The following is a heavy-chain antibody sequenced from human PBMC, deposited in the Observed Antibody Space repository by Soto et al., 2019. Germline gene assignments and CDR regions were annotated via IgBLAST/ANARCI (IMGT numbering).Heavy chain of an antibody. CDR2: ISAYNGNT. CDR1: GYTFTSYG. J-gene: IGHJ4*02. Sequence: QVQLVQSGAEVKKPGASVKVSCKASGYTFTSYGISWVRQAPGQGLEWMGWISAYNGNTNYAQKLQGRVTMTTDTSTSTAYMELRSLRSDDTAVYYCARDGIGYDYVSGSYRYTGDYWGQGTLVTVSS. V-gene: IGHV1-18*01. D-gene: IGHD3-16*02. CDR3: ARDGIGYDYVSGSYRYTGDY.